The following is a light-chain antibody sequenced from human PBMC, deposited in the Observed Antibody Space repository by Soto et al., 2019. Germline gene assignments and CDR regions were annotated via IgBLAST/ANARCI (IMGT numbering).Light chain of an antibody. CDR2: RAS. V-gene: IGKV1-5*03. CDR3: QQYSTYSHT. J-gene: IGKJ2*01. Sequence: DIQMTQSPSTLSASVGDRVTITCRASQSISNWLAWYQQKPGKAPKLPIYRASALESGVPSRFSGSGSGTEFTLTISSLQPDDFATYYCQQYSTYSHTFGQGTKLEI. CDR1: QSISNW.